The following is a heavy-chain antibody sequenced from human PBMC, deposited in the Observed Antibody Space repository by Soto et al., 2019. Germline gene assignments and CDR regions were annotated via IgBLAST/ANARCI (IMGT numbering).Heavy chain of an antibody. J-gene: IGHJ3*02. CDR2: ISAYNGNT. V-gene: IGHV1-18*01. CDR3: ARVVIVVVTDAFEI. D-gene: IGHD3-22*01. CDR1: GYTFTSYG. Sequence: ASVKVSCKASGYTFTSYGISWVRQAPGQGLEWMGWISAYNGNTNYAQKLQGRVTMTTDTSTSTAYMELRSLRSDDTAVYYCARVVIVVVTDAFEIWGQGTMVTVSS.